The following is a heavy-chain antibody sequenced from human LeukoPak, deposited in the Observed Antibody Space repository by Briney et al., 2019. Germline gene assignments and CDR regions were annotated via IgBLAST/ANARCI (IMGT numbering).Heavy chain of an antibody. D-gene: IGHD3-16*01. V-gene: IGHV3-30*04. CDR3: AQGASRVDY. J-gene: IGHJ4*02. CDR1: GFTFSNHA. CDR2: ISYHGRNE. Sequence: GGSLRLSCTASGFTFSNHAMHWVRQAPGKGLEWLTVISYHGRNEYYADSVTGRFTISRDNAKNSLYLQMNSLRAEDTAVYYCAQGASRVDYWGQGTLVTVSS.